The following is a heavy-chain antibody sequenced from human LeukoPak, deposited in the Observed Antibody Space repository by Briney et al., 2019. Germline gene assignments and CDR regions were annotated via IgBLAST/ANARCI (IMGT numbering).Heavy chain of an antibody. CDR2: ISNDGSNK. Sequence: GGSLRLSGEAPGFTLSSNGIPWFGKAPGKGLEWVPVISNDGSNKYYADSVKGRFTISRDNSKNTLYLQMNSLRGEDSAVYYCAQEDYYDSSAYLGHWGQGTLVTVSS. V-gene: IGHV3-30*18. CDR1: GFTLSSNG. D-gene: IGHD3-22*01. J-gene: IGHJ4*02. CDR3: AQEDYYDSSAYLGH.